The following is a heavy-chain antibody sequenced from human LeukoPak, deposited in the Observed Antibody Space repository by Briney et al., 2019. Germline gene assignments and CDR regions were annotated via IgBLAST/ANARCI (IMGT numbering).Heavy chain of an antibody. D-gene: IGHD6-13*01. CDR1: GFIFTTYA. J-gene: IGHJ4*02. V-gene: IGHV3-23*01. CDR2: ISGSGNNT. Sequence: QAGGSLRLSCATSGFIFTTYAMSWVRQAPGKGLEWVLSISGSGNNTYYADSVKGRFTISRDYSKNTLVLEMNSLRAEDTAVYYCAKDRRESSSWYRGYYFDNWGQGTLVTVSS. CDR3: AKDRRESSSWYRGYYFDN.